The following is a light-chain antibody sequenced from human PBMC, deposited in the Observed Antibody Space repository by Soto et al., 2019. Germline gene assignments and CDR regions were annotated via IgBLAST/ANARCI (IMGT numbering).Light chain of an antibody. J-gene: IGKJ1*01. CDR3: QQYNNWPRT. CDR2: GAS. V-gene: IGKV3-15*01. Sequence: EIMMTQSPPTLSVSPGERALLSCRARQSVSSSLAWYQQKPGQAPRLLIYGASTRATGIPARFSGSGSGTEFTLTISSLQSEDFAVYYCQQYNNWPRTFGQGTKVDIK. CDR1: QSVSSS.